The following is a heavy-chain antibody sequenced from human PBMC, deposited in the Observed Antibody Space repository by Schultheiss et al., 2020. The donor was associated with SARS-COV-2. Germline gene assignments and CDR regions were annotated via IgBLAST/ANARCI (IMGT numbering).Heavy chain of an antibody. D-gene: IGHD2-2*02. Sequence: ASVKVSCKASGYTFTSYGISWVRQAPGQGLEWMGWISAYNGNTNYAQKFQGRVTMTTDTSTSTAYMELRSLRSDDTAVYYCAREGWSPYCSSTSCYTFDYYGMDVWGQGTTVTVSS. CDR3: AREGWSPYCSSTSCYTFDYYGMDV. CDR1: GYTFTSYG. V-gene: IGHV1-18*04. CDR2: ISAYNGNT. J-gene: IGHJ6*02.